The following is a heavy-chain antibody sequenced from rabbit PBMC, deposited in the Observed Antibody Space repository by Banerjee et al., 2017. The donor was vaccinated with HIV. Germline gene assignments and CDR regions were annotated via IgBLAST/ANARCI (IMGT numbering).Heavy chain of an antibody. D-gene: IGHD5-1*01. CDR3: ARGETGVGALYSFTFDL. J-gene: IGHJ4*01. CDR1: GFSFSSSYY. V-gene: IGHV1S45*01. CDR2: IAAGSSGST. Sequence: QEQLEESGGDLVKPEGSLTLTCTASGFSFSSSYYMCWVRQAPGKGLEWIACIAAGSSGSTYYASWAKGRFTISKTSSTTVTLQMTSLTAADTATYFCARGETGVGALYSFTFDLWGPGTLVTVS.